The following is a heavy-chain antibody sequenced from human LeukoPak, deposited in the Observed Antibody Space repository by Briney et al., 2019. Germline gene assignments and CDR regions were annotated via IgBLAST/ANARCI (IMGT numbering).Heavy chain of an antibody. D-gene: IGHD3-3*01. V-gene: IGHV1-8*02. CDR2: IYRNNGNT. J-gene: IGHJ4*02. CDR1: GYTFSNYV. CDR3: ARDQRYYDFWSGYYTGEYYFDY. Sequence: ASVKVPCKPSGYTFSNYVIIGVRPATAKGLEGMGWIYRNNGNTDYAPKFQGRVTMTSDMSTRTVYMELSSLRSEDTAVYYCARDQRYYDFWSGYYTGEYYFDYWGQGTLVTVSS.